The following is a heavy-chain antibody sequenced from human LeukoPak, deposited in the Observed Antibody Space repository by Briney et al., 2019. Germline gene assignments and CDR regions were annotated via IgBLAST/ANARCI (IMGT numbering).Heavy chain of an antibody. CDR2: IYHSGST. CDR1: GYSISSGYY. Sequence: PSETLSLTCTVSGYSISSGYYWGWIRQPPGKGLEWIGSIYHSGSTNYNPSLKSRVTISVDTSKNQFSLKLSSVTAADTAVYYCASTSVGRKHRYWFDPWGQGTLVTVSS. J-gene: IGHJ5*02. V-gene: IGHV4-38-2*02. CDR3: ASTSVGRKHRYWFDP.